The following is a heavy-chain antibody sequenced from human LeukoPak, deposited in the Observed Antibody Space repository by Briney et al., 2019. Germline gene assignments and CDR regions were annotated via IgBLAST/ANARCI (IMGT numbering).Heavy chain of an antibody. CDR2: IYYSGST. V-gene: IGHV4-31*03. D-gene: IGHD5-18*01. CDR3: ARSDSYGLVDY. CDR1: GGSISSGGYY. J-gene: IGHJ4*02. Sequence: SQTLSLTCTVSGGSISSGGYYWRWIRQHPGEGLEWIGYIYYSGSTYCNPSLKSRVTMSVDTSKNQFSLRLNSVTAADTAVYYCARSDSYGLVDYWGQGTLVTVSS.